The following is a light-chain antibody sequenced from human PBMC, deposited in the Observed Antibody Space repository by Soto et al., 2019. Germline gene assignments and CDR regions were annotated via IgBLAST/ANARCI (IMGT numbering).Light chain of an antibody. CDR1: QRVLYSSNNENN. CDR3: QQYYSTPWT. CDR2: WAS. J-gene: IGKJ1*01. Sequence: DIVMTQSPDSLAVSLGERATINCKSSQRVLYSSNNENNLAWYQQKPGQPPQLLIYWASTRESGVPDRFSGSGSGTDFTLTIRSMQAEXVAVYYCQQYYSTPWTFGQGTKVDIK. V-gene: IGKV4-1*01.